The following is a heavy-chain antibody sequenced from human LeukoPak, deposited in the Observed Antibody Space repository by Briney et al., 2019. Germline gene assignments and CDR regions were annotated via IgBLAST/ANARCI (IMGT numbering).Heavy chain of an antibody. D-gene: IGHD3-22*01. CDR3: ARDYYDSSGYPEYVQH. V-gene: IGHV3-48*01. CDR1: GFTFSSYS. J-gene: IGHJ1*01. Sequence: PGGSLRLSCAASGFTFSSYSMAWVRQAPGKGLEWVSYITTSGSSIYYVDSVKGRFTISRDNAKNSLYLQMNSLRAEDTAVYYCARDYYDSSGYPEYVQHWGQGTLVTVSS. CDR2: ITTSGSSI.